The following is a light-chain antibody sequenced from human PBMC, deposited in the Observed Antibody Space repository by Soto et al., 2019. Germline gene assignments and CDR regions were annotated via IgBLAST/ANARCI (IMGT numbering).Light chain of an antibody. V-gene: IGKV1-39*01. CDR2: AAS. CDR3: QQSYSTPRT. Sequence: DIQMTQSPSSLSASVGDRVTITCRASQSISTYLHWYQQKPGKAPNLLIYAASTLQSGVPSRFSGSGSGTDFTLTISSLQPEDFATYYCQQSYSTPRTFGGGTKVDIK. J-gene: IGKJ4*01. CDR1: QSISTY.